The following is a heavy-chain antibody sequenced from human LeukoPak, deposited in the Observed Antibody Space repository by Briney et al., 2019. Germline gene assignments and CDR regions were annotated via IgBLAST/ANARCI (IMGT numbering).Heavy chain of an antibody. V-gene: IGHV4-34*01. CDR2: INHSGST. CDR3: ARGRPGDYVWGSYRSYFDY. Sequence: SETLSLTCAAYGGSLSGYYWSWIRQPPGKGLEWIGEINHSGSTNYNPSLKSRVTISVDTSKNQFSLKLSSVTAADTAVYYCARGRPGDYVWGSYRSYFDYWGQGTLVTVSS. J-gene: IGHJ4*02. D-gene: IGHD3-16*02. CDR1: GGSLSGYY.